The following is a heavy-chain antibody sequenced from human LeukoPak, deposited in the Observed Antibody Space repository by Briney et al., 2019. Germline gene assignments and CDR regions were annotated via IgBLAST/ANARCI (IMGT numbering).Heavy chain of an antibody. D-gene: IGHD3-3*01. CDR2: ISWNSDRK. Sequence: GRSLRLSCAASGFVFEDFAMNWVRQVPGKGLEWVSDISWNSDRKHYADSVKGRFTISRDNAKKSLYLEMNSLRVEDTAFYCAKSRGIGVRAFGIWGQGTMVTVSS. CDR1: GFVFEDFA. CDR3: AKSRGIGVRAFGI. V-gene: IGHV3-9*01. J-gene: IGHJ3*02.